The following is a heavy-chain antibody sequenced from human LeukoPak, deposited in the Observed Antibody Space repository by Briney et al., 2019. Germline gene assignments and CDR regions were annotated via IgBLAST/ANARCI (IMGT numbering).Heavy chain of an antibody. D-gene: IGHD3-3*01. CDR1: GFTFSNAW. CDR3: ARVEYDFWSGYYTGIDY. V-gene: IGHV3-53*01. Sequence: GGSLRLSCAASGFTFSNAWMSWVRQAPGKGLEWVSVIYSGGSTYYADSVKGRFTISRDNSKNTLYLQMNSLRAEDTAVYYCARVEYDFWSGYYTGIDYWGQGTLVTVSS. J-gene: IGHJ4*02. CDR2: IYSGGST.